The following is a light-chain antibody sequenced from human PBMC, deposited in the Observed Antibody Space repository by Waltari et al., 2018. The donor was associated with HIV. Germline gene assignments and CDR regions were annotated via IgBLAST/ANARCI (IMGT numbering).Light chain of an antibody. CDR1: DSHTDSFYS. CDR3: SSISGGTLV. J-gene: IGLJ1*01. Sequence: QSALTQPASMSGSPGQSITISCIRLDSHTDSFYSVSWYQHPPGKAPKLVIYEASSRPAGISSRFSGSQSGNTAFLTISGLQAEDEADFYCSSISGGTLVFGGGTTVTVL. V-gene: IGLV2-14*01. CDR2: EAS.